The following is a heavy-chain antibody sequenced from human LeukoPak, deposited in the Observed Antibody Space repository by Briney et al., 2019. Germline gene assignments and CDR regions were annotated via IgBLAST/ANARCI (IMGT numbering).Heavy chain of an antibody. D-gene: IGHD3-10*01. V-gene: IGHV3-30*02. CDR3: ARHLNYYLDY. Sequence: GGSLRLSCAASGFTFSSYGMHWVRQAPGKGLEWVAFIRYDGSKNSYADSVKGRFTISRDNAKNTLYLQMNSLRAEDTAVYYCARHLNYYLDYWGQGTLVTVSS. CDR1: GFTFSSYG. CDR2: IRYDGSKN. J-gene: IGHJ4*02.